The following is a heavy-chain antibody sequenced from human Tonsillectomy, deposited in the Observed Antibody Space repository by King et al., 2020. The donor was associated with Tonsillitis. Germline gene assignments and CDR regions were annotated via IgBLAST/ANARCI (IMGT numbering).Heavy chain of an antibody. CDR2: ISYDGSNK. Sequence: VQLVESGGGVVQPGRSLRLSCAASGFTFSSYGMHWVRQAPGKGLEWVAVISYDGSNKYYADSVKGRFTISRDNSKNTLYLQMNSLRAEDTAVYYCAKGTASGYSYGYEWDMDVWGQGTTVTVSS. J-gene: IGHJ6*02. CDR3: AKGTASGYSYGYEWDMDV. D-gene: IGHD5-18*01. CDR1: GFTFSSYG. V-gene: IGHV3-30*18.